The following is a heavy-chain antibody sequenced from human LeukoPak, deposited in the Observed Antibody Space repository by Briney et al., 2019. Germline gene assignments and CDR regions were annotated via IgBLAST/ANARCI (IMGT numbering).Heavy chain of an antibody. CDR2: IYYSGST. V-gene: IGHV4-39*07. Sequence: SETLSLTCTVSGGSISSYYWGWIRQPPGKGLEWIGSIYYSGSTYYNPSLKSRVTISVDTSKNQFSLKLSSVTAADTAVYYCARGLTAGYSSGWYRGWFDPWGQGTLVTVSS. CDR3: ARGLTAGYSSGWYRGWFDP. J-gene: IGHJ5*02. CDR1: GGSISSYY. D-gene: IGHD6-19*01.